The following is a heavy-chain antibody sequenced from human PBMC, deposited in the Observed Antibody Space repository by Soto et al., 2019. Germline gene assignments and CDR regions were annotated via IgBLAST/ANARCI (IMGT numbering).Heavy chain of an antibody. CDR2: IDHNGIT. J-gene: IGHJ6*02. CDR1: GGSISNSKW. CDR3: ARLNRDYFYYGMDV. V-gene: IGHV4-4*02. Sequence: QVQLQESGPGLVKPSGNLSLACGVSGGSISNSKWWTWVRQVPGKGMEWIGKIDHNGITNYNPSLESRVTISKDESKKQLSLKLTSVTAADTAVYYCARLNRDYFYYGMDVWGQGTTVTVSS.